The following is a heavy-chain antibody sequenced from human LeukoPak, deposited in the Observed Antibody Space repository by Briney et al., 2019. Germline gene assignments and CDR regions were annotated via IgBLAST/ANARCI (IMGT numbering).Heavy chain of an antibody. J-gene: IGHJ4*02. D-gene: IGHD3-22*01. V-gene: IGHV1-69*13. CDR1: GGTFSSYA. CDR3: ARANYYDSSGYTRFDY. Sequence: SVKVSCKASGGTFSSYAISWVRQSPGQGLEWMGGIIPIFGTANYAQKFQGRVTITADESTSTAYMELSSLRSEDTAVYYCARANYYDSSGYTRFDYWGQGTLVTVSS. CDR2: IIPIFGTA.